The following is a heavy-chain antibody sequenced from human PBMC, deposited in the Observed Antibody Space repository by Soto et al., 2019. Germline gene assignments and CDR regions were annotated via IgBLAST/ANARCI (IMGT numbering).Heavy chain of an antibody. D-gene: IGHD4-17*01. CDR1: GFSFSNYA. J-gene: IGHJ4*02. CDR2: FSAGGRA. V-gene: IGHV3-23*01. Sequence: EVQLLESGGGLVQPGGSLRLSCEASGFSFSNYALSWVLQSPGKGLEWVSTFSAGGRAYYADSVKGRFPIAKDTSKNTLHLQASSLRAEDTAVYYCAKESMPEHYGDTLFDYWGQGTRVTVSS. CDR3: AKESMPEHYGDTLFDY.